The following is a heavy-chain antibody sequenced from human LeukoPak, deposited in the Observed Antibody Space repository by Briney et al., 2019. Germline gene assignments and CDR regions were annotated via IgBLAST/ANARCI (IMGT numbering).Heavy chain of an antibody. CDR3: ARRRPANMVRGVRLAFDI. CDR1: GGSLSSYY. V-gene: IGHV4-59*01. J-gene: IGHJ3*02. CDR2: IYYSGST. Sequence: PSETLSLTCTVSGGSLSSYYWSWIRQPPGKGLEWIGYIYYSGSTNYNPSLKSRVTISVDTSKNQFSLKLSSVTAADTAVYYCARRRPANMVRGVRLAFDIWGQGTMVTVSS. D-gene: IGHD3-10*01.